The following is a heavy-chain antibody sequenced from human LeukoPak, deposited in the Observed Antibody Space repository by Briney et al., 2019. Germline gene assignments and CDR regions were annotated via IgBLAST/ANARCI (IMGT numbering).Heavy chain of an antibody. J-gene: IGHJ3*02. CDR2: ISAYNGNT. CDR1: DYTFTSYG. CDR3: ARAYYDSSGYYSDAFDI. Sequence: ASVKVSCKASDYTFTSYGISWVRQAPGQGLEWMGWISAYNGNTNYAQKLQGRVTMTTDTSTSTAYMELRSLRSDDTAVYYCARAYYDSSGYYSDAFDIWGQGTMVTVSS. D-gene: IGHD3-22*01. V-gene: IGHV1-18*01.